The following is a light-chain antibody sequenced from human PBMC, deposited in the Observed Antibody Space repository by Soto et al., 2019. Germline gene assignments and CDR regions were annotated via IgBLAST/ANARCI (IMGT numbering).Light chain of an antibody. CDR1: QSVSSNY. J-gene: IGKJ1*01. V-gene: IGKV3-20*01. Sequence: EILLSQSPCTLSLSPGERATLSCRAGQSVSSNYLVWSQQKPGQAPRLRIYGASSRPTGIPDRFSGSGSGTDFTLTISRLEPEDFEVYYRQQYGSSPVTFGQGTKVDIK. CDR3: QQYGSSPVT. CDR2: GAS.